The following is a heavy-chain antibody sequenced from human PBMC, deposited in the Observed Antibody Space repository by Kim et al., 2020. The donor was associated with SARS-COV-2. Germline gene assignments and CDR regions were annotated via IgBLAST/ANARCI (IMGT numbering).Heavy chain of an antibody. J-gene: IGHJ5*02. D-gene: IGHD4-17*01. CDR2: T. V-gene: IGHV4-30-4*05. Sequence: TYSNPSLKRRLIISTDTAKNQFSLKLTSVTAADTGVYYCAGDYGDPDWLDPWGQGSLVTVSP. CDR3: AGDYGDPDWLDP.